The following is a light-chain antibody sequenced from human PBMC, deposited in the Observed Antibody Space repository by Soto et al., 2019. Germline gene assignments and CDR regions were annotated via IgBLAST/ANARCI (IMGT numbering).Light chain of an antibody. J-gene: IGKJ2*01. CDR2: SAS. Sequence: DIQMTQYPSSLSASVGDRVTITCRASESIANYLNWYQQKPGKAPNLLIYSASTLQTRVPSRFSGSGSGTDVTLTISSLQTEDFATYFCQQSYISPYTFGQGTKLDI. CDR3: QQSYISPYT. CDR1: ESIANY. V-gene: IGKV1-39*01.